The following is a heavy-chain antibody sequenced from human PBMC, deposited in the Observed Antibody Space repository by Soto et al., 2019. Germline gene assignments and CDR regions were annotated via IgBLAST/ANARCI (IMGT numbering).Heavy chain of an antibody. J-gene: IGHJ3*02. CDR3: ARRWGYYYDSSGYRGAFDI. CDR1: GYSFTSYW. D-gene: IGHD3-22*01. CDR2: IDPSDSYT. Sequence: PGESLKISCKGSGYSFTSYWISWVRQMPGKGLEWMGRIDPSDSYTNYSPSFQGHVTISADKSISTAYLQWSSLKASDTAMYYCARRWGYYYDSSGYRGAFDIWGQGTMVTVSS. V-gene: IGHV5-10-1*01.